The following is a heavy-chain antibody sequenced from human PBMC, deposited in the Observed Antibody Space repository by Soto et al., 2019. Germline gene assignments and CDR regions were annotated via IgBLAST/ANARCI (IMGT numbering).Heavy chain of an antibody. CDR3: ARDPPWGSNWFDP. V-gene: IGHV1-69*13. J-gene: IGHJ5*02. Sequence: SVKVSCKASGGTFSSYAISWVRQAPGQGLEWMGGIIPIFGTANYAQKFQGRVTITADESTSTAYMELSSLRSEDTAVYYCARDPPWGSNWFDPWGQGTLVTVSS. D-gene: IGHD7-27*01. CDR1: GGTFSSYA. CDR2: IIPIFGTA.